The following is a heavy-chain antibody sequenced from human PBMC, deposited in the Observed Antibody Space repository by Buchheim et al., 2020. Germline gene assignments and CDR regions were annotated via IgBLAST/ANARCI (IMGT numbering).Heavy chain of an antibody. CDR1: GFTFNDYA. D-gene: IGHD5-12*01. CDR2: ISDSAGST. CDR3: TKANVGSNSGWANWFDP. V-gene: IGHV3-23*01. J-gene: IGHJ5*02. Sequence: EVQLLESGGGLVQPGGSLRLSCAASGFTFNDYAMIWVRQAPGKGLEWVSAISDSAGSTYYADSVKGRFTISRDNSKNMVHLQMNSLRVDDAAIYYCTKANVGSNSGWANWFDPWGQGTL.